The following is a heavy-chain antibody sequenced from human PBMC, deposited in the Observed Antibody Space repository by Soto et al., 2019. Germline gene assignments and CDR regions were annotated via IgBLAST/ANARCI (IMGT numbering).Heavy chain of an antibody. J-gene: IGHJ5*02. CDR3: AREDIVENWFDP. CDR1: GGSISSYY. Sequence: SETLSLTCTVSGGSISSYYWSWIRQPPGKGLEWIGYIYYSGSTNYNPSLKSRVTISVDTSKNQFSLKLSSVTAADTAVYYCAREDIVENWFDPWGQGTLVTVSS. D-gene: IGHD5-12*01. V-gene: IGHV4-59*01. CDR2: IYYSGST.